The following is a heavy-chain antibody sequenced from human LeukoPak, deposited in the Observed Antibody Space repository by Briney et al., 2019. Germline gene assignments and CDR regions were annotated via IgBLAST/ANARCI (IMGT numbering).Heavy chain of an antibody. D-gene: IGHD2-2*01. V-gene: IGHV3-30*02. Sequence: GGSLSLSCAASGFTFSTSVMPWVRQARGKGLEWLSFIRFDGSEKYYADSVKARFSISRDNSMNTLYLQMNSLRPEDTAVYYCAKQGLVPATAGDWGQGTLVSVSS. CDR2: IRFDGSEK. CDR3: AKQGLVPATAGD. CDR1: GFTFSTSV. J-gene: IGHJ4*02.